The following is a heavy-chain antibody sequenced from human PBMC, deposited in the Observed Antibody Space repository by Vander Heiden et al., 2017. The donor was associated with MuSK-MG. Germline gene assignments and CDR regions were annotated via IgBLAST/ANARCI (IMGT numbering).Heavy chain of an antibody. CDR2: ISYDGSNK. CDR1: GCTFSSYA. CDR3: ASGDTSGWYEGNAFDI. D-gene: IGHD6-19*01. V-gene: IGHV3-30*04. J-gene: IGHJ3*02. Sequence: QVQLVESGGGVVQPGRSLRLSCAASGCTFSSYAMHWVRQAPGKGLEWVSVISYDGSNKYYADSVKGRFTISRDNSKNTLYLQMNSLRAEDTAVYYCASGDTSGWYEGNAFDIWGQGTMVTVSS.